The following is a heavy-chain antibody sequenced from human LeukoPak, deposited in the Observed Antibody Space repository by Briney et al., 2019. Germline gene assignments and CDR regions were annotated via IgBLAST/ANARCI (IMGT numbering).Heavy chain of an antibody. Sequence: GASVKVSCKVSGYTFTGYYMHWVRQAPGQGLEWMGWINPNSGGTNYAQKFQGRVTMTRDTSISTAYMELSRLRSDDTAVYYCVRVVTSQSYYFDYWGQGTLVTVSS. J-gene: IGHJ4*02. V-gene: IGHV1-2*02. CDR1: GYTFTGYY. CDR2: INPNSGGT. CDR3: VRVVTSQSYYFDY. D-gene: IGHD2-21*02.